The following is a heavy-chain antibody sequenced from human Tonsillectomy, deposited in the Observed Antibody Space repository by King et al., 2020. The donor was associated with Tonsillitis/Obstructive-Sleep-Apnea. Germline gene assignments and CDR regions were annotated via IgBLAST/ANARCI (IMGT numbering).Heavy chain of an antibody. CDR2: INHSGST. CDR1: GGSLSGYY. CDR3: ARGLIGITFGGVIAAKTSYYFDY. V-gene: IGHV4-34*01. J-gene: IGHJ4*02. Sequence: VQLQQWGAGLLKPSETLSLTCAVYGGSLSGYYWSWIRQPPGKGLEWIGEINHSGSTNYNPSLKSRVTISVDTSKNQYSLKLSSVSAADTAVYYRARGLIGITFGGVIAAKTSYYFDYWGQGTLVTVSS. D-gene: IGHD3-16*02.